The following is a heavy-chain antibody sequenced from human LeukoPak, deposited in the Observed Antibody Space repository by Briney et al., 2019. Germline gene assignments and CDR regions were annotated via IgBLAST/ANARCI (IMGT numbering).Heavy chain of an antibody. D-gene: IGHD3-3*01. J-gene: IGHJ4*02. CDR2: ISGTGNST. CDR1: GFTFSSQA. CDR3: TWGGSGYYAY. V-gene: IGHV3-23*01. Sequence: GGSLRLSCVASGFTFSSQAMSWVRQAPGKGLEWVSVISGTGNSTYYADSVKGRFTISRDNSKNTLYLQMNSLRADDTAVYFCTWGGSGYYAYWGQGMLVTVSS.